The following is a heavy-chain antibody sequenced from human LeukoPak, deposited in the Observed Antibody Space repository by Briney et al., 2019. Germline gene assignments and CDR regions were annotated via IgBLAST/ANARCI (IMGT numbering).Heavy chain of an antibody. CDR3: AKDLQNWYDFWSGYYPYYYYGMDV. J-gene: IGHJ6*02. CDR2: ISSSGSTI. V-gene: IGHV3-11*01. D-gene: IGHD3-3*01. Sequence: SGGSLRLSCAASGFTFSDYYMSWIRQAPGKGLEWVSYISSSGSTIYYADSVKGRFTISRDNAKNSLYLQMNSLRAEDTAVYYCAKDLQNWYDFWSGYYPYYYYGMDVWGQGTTVTVSS. CDR1: GFTFSDYY.